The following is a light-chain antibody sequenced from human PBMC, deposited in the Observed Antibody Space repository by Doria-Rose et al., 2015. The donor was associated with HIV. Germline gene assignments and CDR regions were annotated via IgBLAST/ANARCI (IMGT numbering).Light chain of an antibody. CDR2: DGS. V-gene: IGKV3-20*01. Sequence: EIVMTQSPGTLSLSPGERATLSCRASQRFSSTHLAWYQQTPGQALSLLIYDGSTRATGIPDRCSASGSGTDFTLTINRLEPEDFALYYCHQYGTSWTFGQGTKVEI. J-gene: IGKJ1*01. CDR3: HQYGTSWT. CDR1: QRFSSTH.